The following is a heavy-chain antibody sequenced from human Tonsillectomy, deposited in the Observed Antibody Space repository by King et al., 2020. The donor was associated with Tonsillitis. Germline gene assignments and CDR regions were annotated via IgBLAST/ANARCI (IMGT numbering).Heavy chain of an antibody. V-gene: IGHV2-5*01. CDR2: IYWNDDN. CDR1: GFSLTTSGVG. CDR3: VHRLGARGDSGYDWVGFDY. Sequence: ITLKESGPTLVKPTQTLTLTCTFSGFSLTTSGVGVGWIRQPPGKALEWLALIYWNDDNYYSPSLKSRLTITKDTSKNQVVLAMTNMDPVDTATYYCVHRLGARGDSGYDWVGFDYCGQGTLVTVSS. J-gene: IGHJ4*02. D-gene: IGHD5-12*01.